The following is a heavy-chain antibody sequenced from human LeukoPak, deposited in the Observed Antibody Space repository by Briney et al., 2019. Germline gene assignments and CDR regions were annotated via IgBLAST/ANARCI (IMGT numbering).Heavy chain of an antibody. J-gene: IGHJ4*02. D-gene: IGHD3-10*01. V-gene: IGHV4-4*09. CDR2: IYTSGST. Sequence: KPSETLSLTCTVSGGSISSYYWSWIRQPPGKGLEWIGYIYTSGSTNYNPSLKSRVTISADTSKNQFSLKLSSVTAADTAMYYCALGRGALPPQNFDYWGQGTLVTVSS. CDR1: GGSISSYY. CDR3: ALGRGALPPQNFDY.